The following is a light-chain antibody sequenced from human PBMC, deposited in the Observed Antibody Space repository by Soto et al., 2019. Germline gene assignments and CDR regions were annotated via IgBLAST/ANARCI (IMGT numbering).Light chain of an antibody. Sequence: DIQMTQSPSSVSASVGDRVTITCRASQGISSRLAWYQQKPGKVPKLLIYAASTLQSGVPSRFSGSGSGTDFSLSISSLPPEDFATYYCQQADSVPFTFGPGTKVDIK. CDR2: AAS. V-gene: IGKV1-12*01. J-gene: IGKJ3*01. CDR3: QQADSVPFT. CDR1: QGISSR.